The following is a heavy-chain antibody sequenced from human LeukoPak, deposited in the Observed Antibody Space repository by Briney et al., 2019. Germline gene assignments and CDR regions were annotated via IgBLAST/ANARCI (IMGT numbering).Heavy chain of an antibody. Sequence: SETLSLTCTVSGGSISSSNDYWGWIRQPPGKGLEWIGNIYYTGSTYHNPSLKSRVAISVDTSKNQFSLKLSSVTAADTAVYYCAKDGDHANWGQGTLVTVSS. CDR2: IYYTGST. CDR1: GGSISSSNDY. V-gene: IGHV4-39*07. J-gene: IGHJ4*02. CDR3: AKDGDHAN. D-gene: IGHD7-27*01.